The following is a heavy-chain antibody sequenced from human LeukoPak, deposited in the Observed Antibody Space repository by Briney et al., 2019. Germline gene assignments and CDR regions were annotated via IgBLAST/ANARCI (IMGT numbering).Heavy chain of an antibody. V-gene: IGHV3-13*01. CDR3: ARAVAGTDEIDS. J-gene: IGHJ4*02. CDR1: GFSFSTYD. D-gene: IGHD6-19*01. CDR2: IGSGGDT. Sequence: GGSLRLSCAGSGFSFSTYDMLWVRQAPGKGLEWVSAIGSGGDTYYAGSVKGRFIISRESAKNSFYLRMNSLNAGDTAVYFCARAVAGTDEIDSWGQGTLVTVSS.